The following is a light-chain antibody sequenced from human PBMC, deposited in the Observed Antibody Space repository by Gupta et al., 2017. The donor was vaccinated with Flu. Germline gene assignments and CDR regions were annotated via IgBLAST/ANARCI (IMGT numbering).Light chain of an antibody. CDR3: NSYGATTF. V-gene: IGLV2-11*01. CDR2: EIN. Sequence: QSAMIQPRSGSVSPGQAVAISCPGTSSDVGAYDYVSWYQQHPDQAPNLMIFEINKRPSGVPDRFTGSKSGNPASLTSSGLQPEDEADYRCNSYGATTFFGGGTRLTVL. CDR1: SSDVGAYDY. J-gene: IGLJ2*01.